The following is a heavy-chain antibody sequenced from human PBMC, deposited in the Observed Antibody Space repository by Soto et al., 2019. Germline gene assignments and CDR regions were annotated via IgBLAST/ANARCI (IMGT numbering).Heavy chain of an antibody. J-gene: IGHJ4*02. CDR3: TRDRRYCGGDCDMHPPGY. V-gene: IGHV3-49*03. D-gene: IGHD2-21*02. Sequence: GGSLRLSCTASGFTFGDYAMSWFRQAPGKGLEWVGFIRSKAYGGTTEYAASVKGRFTISRDDSKSIAYLQMNSLKTEDAAVYYCTRDRRYCGGDCDMHPPGYWGQGTLVTVSS. CDR1: GFTFGDYA. CDR2: IRSKAYGGTT.